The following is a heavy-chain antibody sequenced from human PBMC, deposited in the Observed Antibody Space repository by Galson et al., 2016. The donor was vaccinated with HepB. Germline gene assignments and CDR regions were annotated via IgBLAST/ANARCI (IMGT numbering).Heavy chain of an antibody. V-gene: IGHV1-18*01. CDR2: ISAYNGKT. CDR3: ARDHSYGYYYGMDV. CDR1: GYTFTTYG. D-gene: IGHD5-18*01. J-gene: IGHJ6*02. Sequence: SVKVSCKASGYTFTTYGINWVRQAPGQGLEWMGWISAYNGKTNYAQKFQGRVTMTTDKSTSTAYLELRSLRSDDTAVYYCARDHSYGYYYGMDVWGQGTTVTVSS.